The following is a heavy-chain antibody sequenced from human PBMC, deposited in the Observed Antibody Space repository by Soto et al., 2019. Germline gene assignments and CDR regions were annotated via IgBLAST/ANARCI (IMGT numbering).Heavy chain of an antibody. Sequence: QVQLVQSGAEVKKPGASVKVSCKASGYTFTSYGISWVRQAPGQGLEWMGWISAYNGNTNYAQKLQGRVTMTTDTSTSTAYMERRSLRSDDTAVYYCARDDPEYRTWGATREYYFDYWGQGTLVTVSS. V-gene: IGHV1-18*01. CDR1: GYTFTSYG. CDR3: ARDDPEYRTWGATREYYFDY. CDR2: ISAYNGNT. D-gene: IGHD1-26*01. J-gene: IGHJ4*02.